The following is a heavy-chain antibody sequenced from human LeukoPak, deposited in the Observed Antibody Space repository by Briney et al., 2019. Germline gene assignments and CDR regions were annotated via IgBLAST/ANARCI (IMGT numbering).Heavy chain of an antibody. CDR3: ARDRIQLWSHDY. CDR1: GFAFSNTG. CDR2: ISPTGEGT. J-gene: IGHJ4*02. Sequence: GGSLRLSCAASGFAFSNTGMTWVRQAPGRGLEWVSTISPTGEGTHYADSVKGRFTIFRDNSKNTLSLEMNSLRADDTATYYCARDRIQLWSHDYWGQGTLVTVSS. D-gene: IGHD5-18*01. V-gene: IGHV3-23*01.